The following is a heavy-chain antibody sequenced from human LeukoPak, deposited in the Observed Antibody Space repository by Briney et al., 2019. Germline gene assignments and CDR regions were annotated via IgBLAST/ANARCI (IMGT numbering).Heavy chain of an antibody. D-gene: IGHD3-22*01. CDR3: AKYRDSSGYYGLDY. CDR2: IKQDGTEK. V-gene: IGHV3-7*01. J-gene: IGHJ4*02. CDR1: GFIFSSYW. Sequence: GGSLRLSCAASGFIFSSYWMNWVRQAPGKGLEWVANIKQDGTEKYYVDSVKGRFTISRDNAKNSLYLQMNSLRAEDTAVYYCAKYRDSSGYYGLDYWGQGTLVTVSS.